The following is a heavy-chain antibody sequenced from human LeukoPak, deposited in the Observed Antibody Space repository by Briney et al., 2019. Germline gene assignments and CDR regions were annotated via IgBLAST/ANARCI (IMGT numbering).Heavy chain of an antibody. Sequence: PSETLSLTCAVYGGSFSGYYWSWIRQPPGKGLEWIGEINHSGSTNYNPSLKSRVTISVDTSKNQFPLKLSSVTAADTAVFYCARVWAPLYCSGGSCQDYWGQGTLVTVSS. CDR1: GGSFSGYY. D-gene: IGHD2-15*01. V-gene: IGHV4-34*01. CDR2: INHSGST. CDR3: ARVWAPLYCSGGSCQDY. J-gene: IGHJ4*02.